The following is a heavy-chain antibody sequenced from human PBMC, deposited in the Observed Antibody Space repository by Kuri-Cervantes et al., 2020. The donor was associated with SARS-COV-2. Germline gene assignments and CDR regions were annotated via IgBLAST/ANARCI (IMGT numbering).Heavy chain of an antibody. D-gene: IGHD7-27*01. Sequence: GGSLRLSCAASGFTFSSYWMSWVRQAPGKGLEWVANIKQDGSEKYYVDSGKGRFTITRDNAKNSLYLQMNSLRAEDTAVYYGAGGELGISDYWGQGTLVTVSS. CDR3: AGGELGISDY. J-gene: IGHJ4*02. CDR1: GFTFSSYW. CDR2: IKQDGSEK. V-gene: IGHV3-7*01.